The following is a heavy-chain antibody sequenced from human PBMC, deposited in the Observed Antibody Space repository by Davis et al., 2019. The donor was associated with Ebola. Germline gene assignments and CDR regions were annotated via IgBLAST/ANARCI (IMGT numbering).Heavy chain of an antibody. CDR1: GGSISSSSYY. J-gene: IGHJ5*02. CDR3: ARGPVTRYNWFDP. Sequence: SETLSLTCTVSGGSISSSSYYWGWIRQPPGKGLEWIGEINHSGSTNYNPSLKSRVTISVDTSKNQFSLKLSSVTAADTAVYYCARGPVTRYNWFDPWGQGTLVTVSS. CDR2: INHSGST. V-gene: IGHV4-39*07. D-gene: IGHD4-17*01.